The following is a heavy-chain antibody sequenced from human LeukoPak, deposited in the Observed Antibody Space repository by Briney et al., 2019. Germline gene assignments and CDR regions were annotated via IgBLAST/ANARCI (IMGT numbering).Heavy chain of an antibody. CDR3: ARIIAVAPSYCYYMDV. D-gene: IGHD6-19*01. J-gene: IGHJ6*03. CDR2: ISNSGRTI. V-gene: IGHV3-11*04. Sequence: GGSLRLSCAASGFTFSDYYMTWIRQAPGKGLEWVSYISNSGRTIYYADSVKGRFTISRDNAKSSLFLQITSLTVEDLAVYYCARIIAVAPSYCYYMDVWGRGTTVTVSS. CDR1: GFTFSDYY.